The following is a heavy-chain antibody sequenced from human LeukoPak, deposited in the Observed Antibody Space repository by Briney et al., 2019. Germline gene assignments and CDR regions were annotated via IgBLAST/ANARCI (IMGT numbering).Heavy chain of an antibody. CDR2: IRYDGSNK. J-gene: IGHJ3*02. CDR3: AKDLSYSYKGAFDI. Sequence: GGSLRLSCAASGFTFSSYGMHWVRQAPGKGLEWVAFIRYDGSNKYYADSVKGRFTISRDNSKNTLYLQMNSLRAEDTAVYYCAKDLSYSYKGAFDIWGQGTMVTVSS. CDR1: GFTFSSYG. V-gene: IGHV3-30*02. D-gene: IGHD2-21*01.